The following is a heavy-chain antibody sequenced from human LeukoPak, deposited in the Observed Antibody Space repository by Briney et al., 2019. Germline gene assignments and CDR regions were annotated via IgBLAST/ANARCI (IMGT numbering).Heavy chain of an antibody. V-gene: IGHV4-34*01. CDR3: ARVAGTVTTRGDFDY. CDR1: GGSFSGYY. J-gene: IGHJ4*02. D-gene: IGHD4-17*01. Sequence: PSETLSLTCAVYGGSFSGYYWSWIRQPPGKGLEWIGEINHSGSTNYNPSLKSRVTISVDTSKNQFSLKLSSVTAADTAVYYCARVAGTVTTRGDFDYWGQGTLVTVSS. CDR2: INHSGST.